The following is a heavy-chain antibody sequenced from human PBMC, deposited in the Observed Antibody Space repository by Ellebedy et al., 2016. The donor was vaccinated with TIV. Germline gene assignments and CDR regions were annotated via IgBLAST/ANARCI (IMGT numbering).Heavy chain of an antibody. CDR3: ASRVLRDGYKF. Sequence: SETLSLTXTVSGGSISSSSYYWGWIRQPPGKGLEWIGSIYYSGSTYYNPSLKSRVTISVDTSKNQFSLKLSSVTAADTAVYYCASRVLRDGYKFWGQGTLVTVSS. J-gene: IGHJ4*02. CDR1: GGSISSSSYY. D-gene: IGHD5-24*01. CDR2: IYYSGST. V-gene: IGHV4-39*07.